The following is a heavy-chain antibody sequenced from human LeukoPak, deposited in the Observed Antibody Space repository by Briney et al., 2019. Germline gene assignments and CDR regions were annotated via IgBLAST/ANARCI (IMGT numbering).Heavy chain of an antibody. Sequence: ASVKVSCKASGGTFISYAISWVRQAPGQGLEWMGGIIPIFGTANYAQKFQGRVTITADESTSTAYMELSSLRSEDTAVYYCAIRSGYSYGYGYWGQGTLVTVSS. CDR1: GGTFISYA. D-gene: IGHD5-18*01. CDR2: IIPIFGTA. J-gene: IGHJ4*02. CDR3: AIRSGYSYGYGY. V-gene: IGHV1-69*13.